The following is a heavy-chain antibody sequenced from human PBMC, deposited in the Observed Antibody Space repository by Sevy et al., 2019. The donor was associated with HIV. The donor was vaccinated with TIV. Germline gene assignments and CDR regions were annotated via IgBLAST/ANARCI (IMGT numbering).Heavy chain of an antibody. CDR2: INHSGRT. V-gene: IGHV4-34*01. D-gene: IGHD2-2*01. CDR1: GGSFSGYY. J-gene: IGHJ5*02. CDR3: ARAPPVVVVPGAPSWFDP. Sequence: SETLSLTCAVYGGSFSGYYWNWIRQSPGKGLEWIGEINHSGRTHYNPSLKSRVNISVDTSKNQFSLMLNSVTAADTAVYYCARAPPVVVVPGAPSWFDPWGQGTLVTVSS.